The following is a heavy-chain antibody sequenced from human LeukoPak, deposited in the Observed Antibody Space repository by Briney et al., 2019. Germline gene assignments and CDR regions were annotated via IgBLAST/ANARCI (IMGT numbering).Heavy chain of an antibody. D-gene: IGHD4-11*01. CDR1: RFTFSSYA. CDR2: ISGSGGGT. V-gene: IGHV3-23*01. CDR3: ARDRGYSNYEFDY. J-gene: IGHJ4*02. Sequence: GESLRLSCAASRFTFSSYAMSWVRQAPGKGLEWVSAISGSGGGTYYADSVKGRFTISRDNAKNSLYLQMNSLRAEDTAVYYCARDRGYSNYEFDYWGQGTLVTVSS.